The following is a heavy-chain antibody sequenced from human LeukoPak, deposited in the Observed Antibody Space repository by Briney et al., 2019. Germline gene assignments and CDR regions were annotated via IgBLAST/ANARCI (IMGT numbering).Heavy chain of an antibody. D-gene: IGHD6-19*01. CDR1: GYTFTGHH. Sequence: GASVKVSCKASGYTFTGHHFHWVRQAPGQGLEWMGWINPNTGGTNYAETFEGRVTVTRDTSINTAYMELSRLRSDDTAIYYCARVASAWFWNDAFDIWGQGTLVTVSS. CDR2: INPNTGGT. CDR3: ARVASAWFWNDAFDI. J-gene: IGHJ3*02. V-gene: IGHV1-2*02.